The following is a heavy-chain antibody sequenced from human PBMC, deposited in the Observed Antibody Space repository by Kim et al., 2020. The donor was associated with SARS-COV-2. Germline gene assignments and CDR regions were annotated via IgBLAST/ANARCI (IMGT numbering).Heavy chain of an antibody. D-gene: IGHD4-4*01. Sequence: GYAQKFQGRVSMTRDTSISTAYMELSGLTSEDTAVYYCARGVVYGNYLGDSWGQGTLVTVSS. V-gene: IGHV1-8*01. CDR3: ARGVVYGNYLGDS. J-gene: IGHJ4*02.